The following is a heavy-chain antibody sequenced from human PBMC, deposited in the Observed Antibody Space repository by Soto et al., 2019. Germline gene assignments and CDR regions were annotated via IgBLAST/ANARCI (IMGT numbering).Heavy chain of an antibody. D-gene: IGHD3-22*01. CDR2: IYHSGTT. V-gene: IGHV4-31*03. J-gene: IGHJ4*02. Sequence: QVRLQESGPGLVKPSQTLSLIGTVSGGSISSVGYYWSWIREHPGKGLEWIGYIYHSGTTYYIPSLTSRPTLSVDTPENQYYLNLSAVTAADTAVYYCAIVSKYYEHDYFAYWGQGTLVTVSS. CDR3: AIVSKYYEHDYFAY. CDR1: GGSISSVGYY.